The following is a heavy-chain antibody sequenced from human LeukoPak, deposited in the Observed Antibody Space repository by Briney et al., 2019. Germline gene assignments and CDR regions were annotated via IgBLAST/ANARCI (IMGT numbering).Heavy chain of an antibody. D-gene: IGHD2-2*02. CDR2: IKPSGGST. V-gene: IGHV1-46*03. Sequence: ASVKVSCKASGYTFTSYYMHGVLQAPGQGLEWMRIIKPSGGSTSYAQKFQGRDTMTRDTSTSTVYMELSSLRSEDTAVYYCARDGNFVVPAAIWDGNYYYYYMDVWGKGTTVTVSS. CDR3: ARDGNFVVPAAIWDGNYYYYYMDV. CDR1: GYTFTSYY. J-gene: IGHJ6*03.